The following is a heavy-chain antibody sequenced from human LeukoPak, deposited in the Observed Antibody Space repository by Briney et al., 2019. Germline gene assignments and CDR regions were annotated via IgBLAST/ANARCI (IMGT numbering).Heavy chain of an antibody. J-gene: IGHJ6*03. CDR2: IYDSGNT. V-gene: IGHV4-59*01. Sequence: SETLSLTCTVSGGSISSYYWSWIRQPPGKGLEWIGYIYDSGNTDYNPSLKSRVTILVDTSKNQFSLKLSSVTAADTAVYYCARGIRYYYDSSGYYRYYYYYMDVWGKGTTVTISS. CDR1: GGSISSYY. D-gene: IGHD3-22*01. CDR3: ARGIRYYYDSSGYYRYYYYYMDV.